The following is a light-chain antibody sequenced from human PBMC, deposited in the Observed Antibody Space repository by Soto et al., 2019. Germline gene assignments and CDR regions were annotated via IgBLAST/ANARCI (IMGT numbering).Light chain of an antibody. CDR3: QRYNSNSRT. CDR2: DAS. CDR1: QNVDHW. V-gene: IGKV1-5*01. J-gene: IGKJ1*01. Sequence: DIQMTQSPSTLSASVGDRVTITCRASQNVDHWVAWYQQKPGKAPKFLIYDASILQSGVPSRFSGSGYGTEFTLSISGLQPDDFATYFCQRYNSNSRTFGQGTRV.